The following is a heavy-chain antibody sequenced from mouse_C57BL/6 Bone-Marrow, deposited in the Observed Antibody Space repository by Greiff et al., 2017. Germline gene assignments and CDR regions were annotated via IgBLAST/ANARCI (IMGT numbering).Heavy chain of an antibody. CDR2: INPGSGGT. CDR1: GYAFTNYL. V-gene: IGHV1-54*01. Sequence: QVQLQQSGAELVRPGTSVKVSCKASGYAFTNYLIEWVKQRPGQGLEWIGVINPGSGGTNYNEKFKGKGTLNADKSSSTTYIQLSSLTSEDSAVYFCAIYDYPAWFAYWGQGTLVTVSA. CDR3: AIYDYPAWFAY. J-gene: IGHJ3*01. D-gene: IGHD2-4*01.